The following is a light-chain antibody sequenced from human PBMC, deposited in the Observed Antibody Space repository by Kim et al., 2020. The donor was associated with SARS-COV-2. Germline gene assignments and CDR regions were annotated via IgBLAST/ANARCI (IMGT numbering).Light chain of an antibody. CDR2: RNN. J-gene: IGLJ3*02. CDR3: AAWDDSLSGPV. V-gene: IGLV1-47*01. CDR1: SSNIGSNY. Sequence: GQRVTISCSGSSSNIGSNYVYWYQQLPGTAPKLLIYRNNQRPSGVPDRFSGSKSGTSASLAISGLRSEAEADYYCAAWDDSLSGPVFGGGTQLTVL.